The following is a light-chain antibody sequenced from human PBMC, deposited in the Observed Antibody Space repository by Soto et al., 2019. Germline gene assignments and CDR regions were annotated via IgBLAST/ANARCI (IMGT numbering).Light chain of an antibody. CDR1: SGDIGSYNR. CDR3: QSYDSSLSGVI. V-gene: IGLV2-14*01. Sequence: QSVLTQPASVSGSPGQSITISCTGTSGDIGSYNRVSWYQQHPGKAPKLIIYEVTDRPSGVSNRFSGSKSGNTASLTISGLQAEDEAEYYCQSYDSSLSGVIFGGGTQLTVL. J-gene: IGLJ2*01. CDR2: EVT.